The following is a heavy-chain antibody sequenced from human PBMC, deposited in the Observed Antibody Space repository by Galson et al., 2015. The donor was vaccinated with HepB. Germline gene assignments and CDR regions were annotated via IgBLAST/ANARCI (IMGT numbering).Heavy chain of an antibody. CDR2: IIPIFGTA. J-gene: IGHJ5*02. Sequence: SVKVSCKASGGTFSSYAISWVRQAPGQGLEWMGGIIPIFGTANYAQKFQGRVTITADESTSTAYMELSSLRSEDTAVYYCARDAPITGTTRGGWFDPWGQGTLVTVSS. CDR1: GGTFSSYA. CDR3: ARDAPITGTTRGGWFDP. D-gene: IGHD1-7*01. V-gene: IGHV1-69*13.